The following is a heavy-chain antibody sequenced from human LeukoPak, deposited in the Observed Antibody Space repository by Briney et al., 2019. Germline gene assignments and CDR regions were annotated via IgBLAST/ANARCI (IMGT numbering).Heavy chain of an antibody. J-gene: IGHJ4*02. CDR1: GSRLTNYW. Sequence: GEPLQISCKASGSRLTNYWIAWVRQVPGKGLEWMGIIYPGDSDSKYSPSFQGHVSISADKSISTAYLQWSSLKASDTAMYYCAGTRPAYEFGYWGQGTLVTVSS. D-gene: IGHD3-10*01. CDR3: AGTRPAYEFGY. V-gene: IGHV5-51*01. CDR2: IYPGDSDS.